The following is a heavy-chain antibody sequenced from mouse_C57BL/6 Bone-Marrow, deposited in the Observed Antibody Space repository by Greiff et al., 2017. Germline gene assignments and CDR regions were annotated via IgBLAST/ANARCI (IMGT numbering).Heavy chain of an antibody. CDR3: ARRFYDGYYDYFDY. V-gene: IGHV5-6*02. D-gene: IGHD2-3*01. J-gene: IGHJ2*01. CDR1: GFTFSSYG. CDR2: ISSGGSYT. Sequence: EVMLVESGGALVKPGGSLKLSCAASGFTFSSYGMSLVRQTPDKRLEWVATISSGGSYTYYPDSVKGRFTISRDNAKNTLYLQMSSLKSEDTAMYYCARRFYDGYYDYFDYWGQGTTLTVSS.